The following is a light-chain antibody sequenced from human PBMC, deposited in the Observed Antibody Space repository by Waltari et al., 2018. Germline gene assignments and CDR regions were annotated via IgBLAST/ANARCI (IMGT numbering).Light chain of an antibody. Sequence: SYVLTQPPLVSVAPGKTARISCAGPQMRSKTVHWYQQKPGQAPVLVIYDDTVRPSGIPERISGSHTATLTIVRVEAGDEADYYCCSYAGSRTYVFGTGTKVTVL. J-gene: IGLJ1*01. CDR1: QMRSKT. CDR3: CSYAGSRTYV. CDR2: DDT. V-gene: IGLV3-21*03.